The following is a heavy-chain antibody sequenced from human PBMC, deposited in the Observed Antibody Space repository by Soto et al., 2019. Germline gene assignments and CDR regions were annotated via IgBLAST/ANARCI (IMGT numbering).Heavy chain of an antibody. Sequence: TSETLSLTCNVSGGPIKTGDYHWSWIRQPPGKCLEWIGYVFYRGATNYSPSLKSRAAISMDTSKNQFSLSLTSVTAADTAVYYCARAGFSYGHLLFWGQGLRVTVSS. CDR1: GGPIKTGDYH. D-gene: IGHD3-10*01. CDR3: ARAGFSYGHLLF. V-gene: IGHV4-30-4*01. J-gene: IGHJ4*02. CDR2: VFYRGAT.